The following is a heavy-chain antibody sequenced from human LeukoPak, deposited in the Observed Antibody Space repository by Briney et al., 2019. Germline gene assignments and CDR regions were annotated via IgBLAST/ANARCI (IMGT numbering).Heavy chain of an antibody. J-gene: IGHJ6*03. CDR3: ARVYSYGSHYYYYYMDV. CDR1: GGSISSHY. Sequence: SETLSLTCTVSGGSISSHYWSWIRQPPGKGLEWIGYIYYSGSTNYNPSLKSRVTISVDTSKNQFSLKLSSVTAADTAVYYCARVYSYGSHYYYYYMDVWGKGTTVTVSS. D-gene: IGHD5-18*01. V-gene: IGHV4-59*08. CDR2: IYYSGST.